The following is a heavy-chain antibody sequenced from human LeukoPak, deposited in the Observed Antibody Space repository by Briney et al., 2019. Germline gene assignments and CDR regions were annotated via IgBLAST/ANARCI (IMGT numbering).Heavy chain of an antibody. D-gene: IGHD2-2*01. CDR3: ARGFRYCSSTSCYSRPLGY. V-gene: IGHV3-30*03. CDR1: GFNFGHNG. CDR2: ITYDGATT. Sequence: GGSLRLSCVASGFNFGHNGMHWVRQAPGKGLEWLTVITYDGATTNYVDTVKGRFTISRDNSKNTVYLQMNSLRAEDTAVYYCARGFRYCSSTSCYSRPLGYWGQGTLVTVSS. J-gene: IGHJ4*02.